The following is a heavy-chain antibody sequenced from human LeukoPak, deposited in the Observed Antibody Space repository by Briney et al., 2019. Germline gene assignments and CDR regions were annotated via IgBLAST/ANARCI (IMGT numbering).Heavy chain of an antibody. V-gene: IGHV4-34*01. J-gene: IGHJ4*02. Sequence: SETLSLTCAVYGGSFSGYYWSWIRQPPGKGLEWIGEINHSGSTNYNPSLKSRVTMSVDTSKNQFSLKLSSVTAADTAVYYCARRERWLQFHYFDYWGQGTLVTVSS. CDR2: INHSGST. CDR1: GGSFSGYY. CDR3: ARRERWLQFHYFDY. D-gene: IGHD5-24*01.